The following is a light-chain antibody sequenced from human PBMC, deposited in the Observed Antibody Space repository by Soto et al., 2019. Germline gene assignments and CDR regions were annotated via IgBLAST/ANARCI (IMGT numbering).Light chain of an antibody. Sequence: QSVLTQPPSASGTPGQWVTISCSGSSSNIGYNFVYWYQQVPGTAPKLLIYRNDQRPSRVPDRFSGSKSGTSASLAISGLRSEDEADYYCAAWDASLCVAVFGGGTKLTVL. J-gene: IGLJ2*01. CDR3: AAWDASLCVAV. V-gene: IGLV1-47*01. CDR2: RND. CDR1: SSNIGYNF.